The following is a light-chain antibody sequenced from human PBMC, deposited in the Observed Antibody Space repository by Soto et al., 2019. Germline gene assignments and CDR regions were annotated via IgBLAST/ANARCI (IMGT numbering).Light chain of an antibody. CDR2: DDN. V-gene: IGLV1-51*01. CDR1: SSNIGGNS. Sequence: SLLPHPPSVSAAPGQKVTISYSGISSNIGGNSVYWYQQLPGTAPKLLIYDDNQRPSGIPDRFSGYKSGTSVSLGITGFQTGDEADYYCGSWDSSLSAYVFGTGTKV. CDR3: GSWDSSLSAYV. J-gene: IGLJ1*01.